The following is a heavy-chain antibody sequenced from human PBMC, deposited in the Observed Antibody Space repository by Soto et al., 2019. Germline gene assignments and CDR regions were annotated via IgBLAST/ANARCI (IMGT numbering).Heavy chain of an antibody. CDR1: GFTFSGSA. CDR3: SRQASDFWSGKPQYYMDV. J-gene: IGHJ6*03. Sequence: EVQLVESGGGLVQPGGSLKLSCAASGFTFSGSAMHWVRQASGKGLEWVGRIRSKANNYATAYGASVKGRFTISRDDSTHTAYLQMNSLKTEDTAVYYCSRQASDFWSGKPQYYMDVWGKGTTVTVSS. V-gene: IGHV3-73*01. D-gene: IGHD3-3*01. CDR2: IRSKANNYAT.